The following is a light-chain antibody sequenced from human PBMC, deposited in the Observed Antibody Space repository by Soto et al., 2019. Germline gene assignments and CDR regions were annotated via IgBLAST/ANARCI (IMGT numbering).Light chain of an antibody. V-gene: IGKV1-5*03. J-gene: IGKJ2*01. CDR3: QQYDNFMYT. CDR2: QVS. CDR1: QSVSTW. Sequence: DIQMTQSPSTLSASVGDRVTITCRASQSVSTWLAWFQQKPGKAPKLLIYQVSTLESGVPSRFSGSGSGTEFALTISSLQPDDFTTYYCQQYDNFMYTFGKGTKVDI.